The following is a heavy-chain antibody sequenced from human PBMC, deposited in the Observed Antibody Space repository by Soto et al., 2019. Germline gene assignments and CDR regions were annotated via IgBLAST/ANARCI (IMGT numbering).Heavy chain of an antibody. Sequence: EVQLVESGGGLVQPGRSLRLSCAGSGFNLDDDAMYWVRQVPGKGLEWVSSISWNSGNKVYADSVKGRFTISRDNGKNSLYLQMNSLRAEDTALYYCAKSHTSGWNYFDYWGQGTLVTVSS. CDR1: GFNLDDDA. D-gene: IGHD6-19*01. CDR3: AKSHTSGWNYFDY. J-gene: IGHJ4*02. CDR2: ISWNSGNK. V-gene: IGHV3-9*01.